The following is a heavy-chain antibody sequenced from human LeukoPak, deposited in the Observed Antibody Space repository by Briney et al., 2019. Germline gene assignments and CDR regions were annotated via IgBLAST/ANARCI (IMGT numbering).Heavy chain of an antibody. CDR1: GFTFSSYS. Sequence: RGSLRLSCAASGFTFSSYSMNWVRQAPGKGLEWVSSISSSSSYIYYADSVKGRFTISRDNSKNTLYLQMNSLRAEDTAVYYCAKATYYDFWSGYSYYYMDVWGKGTTVTVSS. J-gene: IGHJ6*03. V-gene: IGHV3-21*04. D-gene: IGHD3-3*01. CDR2: ISSSSSYI. CDR3: AKATYYDFWSGYSYYYMDV.